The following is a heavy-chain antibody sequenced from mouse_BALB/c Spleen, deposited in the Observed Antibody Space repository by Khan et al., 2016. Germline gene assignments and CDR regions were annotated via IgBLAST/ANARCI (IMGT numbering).Heavy chain of an antibody. CDR3: VNYYGSSYNYLDC. D-gene: IGHD1-1*01. J-gene: IGHJ2*01. CDR1: GYTFTSYW. CDR2: IYPVDGDT. V-gene: IGHV1-87*01. Sequence: QVQLQQPGAELARPGASVKLSCKASGYTFTSYWMQRVKQRPGQGLEWIAAIYPVDGDTRYTQKFKGKATLTADKSSSTAYMQLSSLASEDSAVYFCVNYYGSSYNYLDCWGQGTTLTVSS.